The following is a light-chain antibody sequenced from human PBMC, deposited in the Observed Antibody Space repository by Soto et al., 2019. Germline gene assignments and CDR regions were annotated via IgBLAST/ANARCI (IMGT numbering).Light chain of an antibody. V-gene: IGLV2-14*01. CDR1: SSDFGDDKY. CDR2: GVN. CDR3: GSFTTSRIWV. J-gene: IGLJ3*02. Sequence: QSALTQPASVSGSPGQSITVSCTGSSSDFGDDKYVSWYQQQPGKGPNLLIYGVNSRPSGISNRFSGSKSGNTASLTISGLQVEDEVEYFCGSFTTSRIWVFGGGTKVTVL.